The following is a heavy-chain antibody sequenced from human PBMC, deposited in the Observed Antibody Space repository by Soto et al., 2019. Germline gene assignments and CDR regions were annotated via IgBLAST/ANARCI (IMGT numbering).Heavy chain of an antibody. V-gene: IGHV4-31*03. J-gene: IGHJ4*02. CDR1: GGSISSGGYY. CDR2: IYYSGST. Sequence: QVQLQESGPGLVKPSQTLSLTCTVSGGSISSGGYYWSWIRQHPGKGLEWIGYIYYSGSTYYNPSLKRRVTISVDTSKNQFSLNLSSVTAADTAVYYCARGGSNGYYYFDYWGQGTLVTVSS. D-gene: IGHD3-22*01. CDR3: ARGGSNGYYYFDY.